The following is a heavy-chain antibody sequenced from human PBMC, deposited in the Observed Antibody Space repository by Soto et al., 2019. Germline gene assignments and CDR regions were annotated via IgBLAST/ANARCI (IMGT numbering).Heavy chain of an antibody. CDR1: GGSFSGYY. CDR3: ARGGEDYGSGSYNNWFDH. V-gene: IGHV4-34*01. D-gene: IGHD3-10*01. Sequence: XETLSLTCAVYGGSFSGYYWSWIRQPPGKGLEWIGEINHSGSTNYNPSLKSRVTISVDTSKNQFSLKLSSVTAADTAVYYCARGGEDYGSGSYNNWFDHWGQGTLVTVSS. J-gene: IGHJ5*02. CDR2: INHSGST.